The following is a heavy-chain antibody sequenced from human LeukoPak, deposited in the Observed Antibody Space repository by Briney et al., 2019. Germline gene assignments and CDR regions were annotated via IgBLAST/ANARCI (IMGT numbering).Heavy chain of an antibody. V-gene: IGHV4-59*12. Sequence: SETLSLTCTVSGGSISSYYWSWIRQPPGKGLEWIGYIYYSGSTNYNPSLKSRVTISVDTSKNQFSLKLSSVTAADTAVYYCAREGEGYYDSSGYYGYWGQGTLVTVSS. CDR3: AREGEGYYDSSGYYGY. J-gene: IGHJ4*02. CDR1: GGSISSYY. D-gene: IGHD3-22*01. CDR2: IYYSGST.